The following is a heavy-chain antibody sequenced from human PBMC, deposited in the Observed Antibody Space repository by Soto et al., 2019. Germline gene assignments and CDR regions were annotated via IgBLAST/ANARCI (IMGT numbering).Heavy chain of an antibody. CDR3: ARDVRRRTFDY. Sequence: QVQLVQSGAEVKKPGASVKVSCKASGYTFTSYYMHWVRQAPGQGLEWMGIINPSGGSTSYARKFQGRVTMTRDTSTSTVYMELSSLRSEDTAVYYCARDVRRRTFDYWGQGTLVTVSS. J-gene: IGHJ4*02. CDR2: INPSGGST. D-gene: IGHD3-10*01. V-gene: IGHV1-46*01. CDR1: GYTFTSYY.